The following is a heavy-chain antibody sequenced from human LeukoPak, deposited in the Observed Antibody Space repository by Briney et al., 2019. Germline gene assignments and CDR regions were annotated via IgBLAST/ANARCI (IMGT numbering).Heavy chain of an antibody. Sequence: GASVKVSCNASGDSLNSYSVSWVRQAPGQGLEWMGGNIPIFGSTNYAQKFQGRVTITTDQSTRTAYMELNSLSSDDTAVYYCARVGRSRGSLPNSYYYMDVWGKGTTVTVSS. D-gene: IGHD1-26*01. V-gene: IGHV1-69*05. CDR2: NIPIFGST. CDR3: ARVGRSRGSLPNSYYYMDV. J-gene: IGHJ6*03. CDR1: GDSLNSYS.